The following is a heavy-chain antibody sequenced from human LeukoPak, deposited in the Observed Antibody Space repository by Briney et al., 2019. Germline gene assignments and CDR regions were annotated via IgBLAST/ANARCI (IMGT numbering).Heavy chain of an antibody. CDR1: GFTFSSYA. Sequence: GGSLRLSCAASGFTFSSYAMSWVRQAPGKGLEGVSAISGSGGSTYYADSVKGRFTISRDNSKNTLYLQMNSLRAEDTAIYHCAKDPSYSPVVRGVISLDYWGQGPLVTVSS. CDR2: ISGSGGST. J-gene: IGHJ4*02. CDR3: AKDPSYSPVVRGVISLDY. D-gene: IGHD3-10*01. V-gene: IGHV3-23*01.